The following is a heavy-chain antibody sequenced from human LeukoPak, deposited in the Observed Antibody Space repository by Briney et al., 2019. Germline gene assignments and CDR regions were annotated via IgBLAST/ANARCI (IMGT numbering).Heavy chain of an antibody. CDR1: GFTFSSSA. J-gene: IGHJ4*02. CDR2: ISGSGGSI. V-gene: IGHV3-23*01. D-gene: IGHD5-18*01. CDR3: AKETRDTAMATYYFDY. Sequence: GGSLILSCAASGFTFSSSAMSWVRQAPGKGLEWVSAISGSGGSIYYADSVKGRFTISRDNSKNTLYLQMNSLRAEDTAVYYCAKETRDTAMATYYFDYWGQGTLVTVSS.